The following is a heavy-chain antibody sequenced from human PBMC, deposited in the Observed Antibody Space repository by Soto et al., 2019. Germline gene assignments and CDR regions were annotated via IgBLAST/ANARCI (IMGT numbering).Heavy chain of an antibody. CDR3: AREDYYDSSD. D-gene: IGHD3-22*01. V-gene: IGHV4-61*01. J-gene: IGHJ1*01. Sequence: QVQLQESGPGLVKPSETLSLTCTVSVGSVISGSYYWSWMRQPPGKGLELIGYIYYSGSTNYNPSLKSRVTISVDTSKNQFSLELSSVTAAETAVYYCAREDYYDSSDWGQGTLVTFSS. CDR2: IYYSGST. CDR1: VGSVISGSYY.